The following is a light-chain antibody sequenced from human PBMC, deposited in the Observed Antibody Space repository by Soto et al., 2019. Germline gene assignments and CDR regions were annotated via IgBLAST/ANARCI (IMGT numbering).Light chain of an antibody. J-gene: IGKJ1*01. CDR1: QSVLYSSNNKNY. V-gene: IGKV4-1*01. CDR2: WAS. CDR3: QQYYSTPRT. Sequence: DIVMTQSPDSLAVSLGERATINCKSSQSVLYSSNNKNYLAWYQQKPGQPPKLLIYWASTRESGVPDRSSGSGSGTDFTLTISSLQAEDGAVYYCQQYYSTPRTFGQGTKVEIK.